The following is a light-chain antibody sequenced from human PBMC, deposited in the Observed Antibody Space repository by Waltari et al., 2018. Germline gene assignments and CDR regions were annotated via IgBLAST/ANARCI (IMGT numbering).Light chain of an antibody. CDR1: GSNIGNNF. V-gene: IGLV1-51*01. CDR2: DNN. Sequence: QSVLTQPPSVSAAPGQKVTISCSGTGSNIGNNFVSWYQQLPGTAPTLLIYDNNKRPSGSPDRCAGSKSGTSATLGITGLQTGDEADYYCGTWDTDLSVVFGGGTKLTVL. J-gene: IGLJ2*01. CDR3: GTWDTDLSVV.